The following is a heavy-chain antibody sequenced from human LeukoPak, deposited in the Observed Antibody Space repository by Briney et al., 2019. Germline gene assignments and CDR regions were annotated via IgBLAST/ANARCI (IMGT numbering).Heavy chain of an antibody. CDR2: INDSGGST. D-gene: IGHD3-10*01. Sequence: PGGSLRLSCAASGFTFSDYEMNWARQAPGKGLEWVSVINDSGGSTYYADSVRGRFTISRDNSKNTMYLQMNSLRAEDTAVYYCATSGFGSGSYYAAFDYWGQGTLVTVSS. V-gene: IGHV3-23*01. CDR1: GFTFSDYE. CDR3: ATSGFGSGSYYAAFDY. J-gene: IGHJ4*02.